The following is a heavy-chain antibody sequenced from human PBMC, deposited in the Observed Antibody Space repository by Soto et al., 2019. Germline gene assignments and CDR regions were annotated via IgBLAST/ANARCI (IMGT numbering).Heavy chain of an antibody. D-gene: IGHD6-13*01. CDR2: ISYDGSNK. CDR3: ASAGIAAEQLFPPPFDP. Sequence: PGGSLRLSCAASGFTFSSYAMHWVRQAPGKGLEWVAVISYDGSNKYYADSVKGRFTISRDNSKNTLYLQMNSLRAEDTAVYYCASAGIAAEQLFPPPFDPWGQGTLVTVSS. CDR1: GFTFSSYA. J-gene: IGHJ5*02. V-gene: IGHV3-30-3*01.